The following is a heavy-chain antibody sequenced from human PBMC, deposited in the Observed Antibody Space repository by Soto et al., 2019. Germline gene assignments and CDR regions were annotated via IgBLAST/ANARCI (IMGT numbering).Heavy chain of an antibody. CDR2: VYYSGNT. J-gene: IGHJ1*01. Sequence: SETLSLTCSVSDGSINRRSYSWGWIRQSPGKGLEWIGSVYYSGNTYYNPSLKSRVTISVDTSKTHFSLKLTSVAVADTAIYYCTRHKSSDYVQGYFQYWSQGTLVTVSS. CDR1: DGSINRRSYS. V-gene: IGHV4-39*01. CDR3: TRHKSSDYVQGYFQY. D-gene: IGHD4-17*01.